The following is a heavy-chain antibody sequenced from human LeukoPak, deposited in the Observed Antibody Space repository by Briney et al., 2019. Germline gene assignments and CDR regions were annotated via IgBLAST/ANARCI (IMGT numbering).Heavy chain of an antibody. V-gene: IGHV3-11*01. CDR2: ISSSGTTI. Sequence: GGSLRLSCVASGFSFSDYYMTWVRQAPGKGLEWISYISSSGTTIHYADSVMGRFTISRDNAKNSLYLQMNSLRAEDTAVYYCARGRHYYYDSSGLNWGQGTLVTVSS. D-gene: IGHD3-22*01. CDR1: GFSFSDYY. J-gene: IGHJ4*02. CDR3: ARGRHYYYDSSGLN.